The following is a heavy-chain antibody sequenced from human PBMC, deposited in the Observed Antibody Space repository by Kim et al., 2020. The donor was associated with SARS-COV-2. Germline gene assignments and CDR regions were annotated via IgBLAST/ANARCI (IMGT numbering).Heavy chain of an antibody. CDR2: INPNSGGT. CDR3: ARDSYGADHWIDY. D-gene: IGHD5-18*01. V-gene: IGHV1-2*02. Sequence: ASVKVSCKASGYTFTGYYMHWVRQAPGQGLEWMGWINPNSGGTNYAQKFQGRVTMTRDTSISTAYMELSRLRSDDTAVYYCARDSYGADHWIDYWGQGTLVTVSS. CDR1: GYTFTGYY. J-gene: IGHJ4*02.